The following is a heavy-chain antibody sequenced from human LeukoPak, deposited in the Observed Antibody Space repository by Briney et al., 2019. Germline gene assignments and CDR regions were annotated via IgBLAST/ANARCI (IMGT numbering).Heavy chain of an antibody. Sequence: ASVKVSCKASGYTFTSYDINWVRQATGQGLEWMGWMNPNSGNTGYAQKFQGRVTMTRNTSISTAYMELSSLRSEDTAVYYCARGRIQLWSYGMDVWGQGTMVTVSS. CDR3: ARGRIQLWSYGMDV. CDR2: MNPNSGNT. CDR1: GYTFTSYD. V-gene: IGHV1-8*01. J-gene: IGHJ6*02. D-gene: IGHD5-18*01.